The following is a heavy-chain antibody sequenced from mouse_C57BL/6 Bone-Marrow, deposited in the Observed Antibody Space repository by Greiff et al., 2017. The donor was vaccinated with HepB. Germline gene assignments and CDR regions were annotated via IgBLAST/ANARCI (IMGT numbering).Heavy chain of an antibody. J-gene: IGHJ3*01. V-gene: IGHV3-6*01. CDR2: ISYDGSN. CDR1: GYSITSGYY. CDR3: ARRGWLRRGAWFAY. D-gene: IGHD2-2*01. Sequence: EVQLQESGPGLVKPSQSLSLTCSVTGYSITSGYYWNWIRQFPGNKLEWMGYISYDGSNNYNPSLKNRISITRDTSKNQFFLKLNSVTTEDTATYYCARRGWLRRGAWFAYWGQGTLVTVSA.